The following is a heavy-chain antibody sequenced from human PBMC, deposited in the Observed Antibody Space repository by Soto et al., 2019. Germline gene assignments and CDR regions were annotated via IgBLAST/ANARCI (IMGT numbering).Heavy chain of an antibody. Sequence: SVKVYCKAAGGPFNTYEISWVRQVPGQGLEWMGRIIPMFGTPKYAQKFQGRVRITADGSTSTANVELSSLTSGDTAVYYCVRVARDYYSNHAYSWFGPWGPGTLLTVFS. J-gene: IGHJ5*02. CDR2: IIPMFGTP. D-gene: IGHD4-4*01. CDR1: GGPFNTYE. V-gene: IGHV1-69*13. CDR3: VRVARDYYSNHAYSWFGP.